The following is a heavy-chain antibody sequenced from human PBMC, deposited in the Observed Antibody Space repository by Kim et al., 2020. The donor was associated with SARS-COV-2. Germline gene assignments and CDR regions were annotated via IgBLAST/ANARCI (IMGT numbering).Heavy chain of an antibody. Sequence: SETLSLTCAVYGGSFSGYYWSWIRQPPGKGLEWIGEINHSGSTNYNPSLKSRVTISVDTSKNQFSLKLSSVTAADTAVYYCARGRIVATINPFDYWGQGTLVTVSS. CDR2: INHSGST. CDR1: GGSFSGYY. CDR3: ARGRIVATINPFDY. J-gene: IGHJ4*02. D-gene: IGHD5-12*01. V-gene: IGHV4-34*01.